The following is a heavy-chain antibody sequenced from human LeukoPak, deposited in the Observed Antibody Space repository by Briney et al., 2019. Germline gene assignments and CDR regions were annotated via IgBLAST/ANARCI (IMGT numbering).Heavy chain of an antibody. CDR1: GGTFSSYA. D-gene: IGHD2-2*01. J-gene: IGHJ4*02. Sequence: ASVKVSCKPSGGTFSSYAISWVRQAPGQGLEWMGGIIPIFGTANYAQTFQGRVTITTDESTSTAYMELSSLRSEDTAVYYCARWRYCSSTSCYSNYYFDYWGQGTLVTVSS. CDR3: ARWRYCSSTSCYSNYYFDY. V-gene: IGHV1-69*05. CDR2: IIPIFGTA.